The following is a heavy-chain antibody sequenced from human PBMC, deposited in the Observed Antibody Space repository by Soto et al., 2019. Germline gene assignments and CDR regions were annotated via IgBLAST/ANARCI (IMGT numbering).Heavy chain of an antibody. J-gene: IGHJ3*01. CDR2: LSAYNGDT. CDR1: GYTFINYG. V-gene: IGHV1-18*01. Sequence: QVQLVQSGAEVKKPGASVRVSCKTSGYTFINYGINWVRQAPGQGLEWMGWLSAYNGDTSSSEKLQDRFTMTTDTSTNTGYTDLRSMTSDDTAVYYCARWSAIVGGAEALDVWGQGTMVIVSS. CDR3: ARWSAIVGGAEALDV. D-gene: IGHD1-26*01.